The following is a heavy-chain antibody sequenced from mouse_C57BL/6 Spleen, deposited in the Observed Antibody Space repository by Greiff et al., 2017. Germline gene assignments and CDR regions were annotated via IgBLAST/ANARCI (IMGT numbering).Heavy chain of an antibody. J-gene: IGHJ3*01. D-gene: IGHD1-1*01. Sequence: EVKLMESGAELVKPGASVKLSCTASGFNIKDYYMHWVKQRTEQGLEWIGRIDPEDGETKYAPKFQGKATITADTSSNTAYLQLSSLTSEDTAVYYCAKYYGSTWFAYWGQGTLVTVSA. CDR1: GFNIKDYY. CDR2: IDPEDGET. V-gene: IGHV14-2*01. CDR3: AKYYGSTWFAY.